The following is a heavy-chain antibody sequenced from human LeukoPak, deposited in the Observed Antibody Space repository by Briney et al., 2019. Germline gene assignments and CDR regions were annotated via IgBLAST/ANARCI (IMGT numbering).Heavy chain of an antibody. CDR3: AREMAVAGSGVIDS. Sequence: ASVKVSCKASGYTFTGYYMHWVRQAPGQGLEWMGWIYPNSGGTKYAQKFQGRATMTRDTSISTAYLELSRLRSDDTAVYYCAREMAVAGSGVIDSWGQGTLVTVSS. CDR2: IYPNSGGT. V-gene: IGHV1-2*02. J-gene: IGHJ4*02. CDR1: GYTFTGYY. D-gene: IGHD6-19*01.